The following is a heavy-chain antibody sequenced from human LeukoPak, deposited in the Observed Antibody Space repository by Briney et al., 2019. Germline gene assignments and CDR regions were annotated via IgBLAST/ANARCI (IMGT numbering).Heavy chain of an antibody. CDR3: ASTTPPPIAAPGTRGLGYYGMDV. CDR1: GGTFRSYV. J-gene: IGHJ6*02. CDR2: IIPIFGTA. D-gene: IGHD6-13*01. V-gene: IGHV1-69*13. Sequence: GASVKVSCKASGGTFRSYVISWVRQAPEQGLEWMGGIIPIFGTANYTQKFQGRVTITADESTSTAYMELSSLRSADTAVYYCASTTPPPIAAPGTRGLGYYGMDVWGQGTTVTVSS.